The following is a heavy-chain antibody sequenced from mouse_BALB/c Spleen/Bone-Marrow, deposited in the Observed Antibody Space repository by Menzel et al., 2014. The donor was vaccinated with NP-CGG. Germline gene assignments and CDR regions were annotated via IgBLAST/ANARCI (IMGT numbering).Heavy chain of an antibody. CDR2: ILPGSVST. CDR1: GYTFSSYW. J-gene: IGHJ4*01. Sequence: QVQLQQSGAELMKPGASVKISCKATGYTFSSYWIEWVKQRPGHGLEWIGEILPGSVSTNYNEKFKGKATFTADTSSNTAYMQLSSLTSEDSAVYYCAREDIATVVEMDYWGQGTSVTVSS. CDR3: AREDIATVVEMDY. V-gene: IGHV1-9*01. D-gene: IGHD1-1*01.